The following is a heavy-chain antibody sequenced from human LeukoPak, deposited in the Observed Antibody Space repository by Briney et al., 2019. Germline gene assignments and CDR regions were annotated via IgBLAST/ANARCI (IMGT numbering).Heavy chain of an antibody. V-gene: IGHV3-9*01. CDR2: ISWNSGDI. J-gene: IGHJ4*02. CDR3: ARNRPEMARIPYYFDY. CDR1: GFTLDDYA. D-gene: IGHD5-24*01. Sequence: GGSLRLSCAASGFTLDDYAMHWVRQVPGKGLEWVSGISWNSGDIGYADSVKGRFTISRDNAKNSLYLQMNSLRAEDTAVYYCARNRPEMARIPYYFDYWGQGTLVTVSS.